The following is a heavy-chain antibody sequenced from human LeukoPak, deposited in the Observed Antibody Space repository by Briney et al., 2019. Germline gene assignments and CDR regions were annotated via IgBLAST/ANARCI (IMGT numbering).Heavy chain of an antibody. CDR1: GRSISTYY. Sequence: SETLSLTCTVSGRSISTYYWSWIRQPPGKALEWIGYIYYSRSTNYNPSLKSRVTISVDTSKKQFSLKLSSVTAADTAVYYCAREYYYDSSGYYPPHAFDIWGQGTMVTVSS. CDR2: IYYSRST. CDR3: AREYYYDSSGYYPPHAFDI. V-gene: IGHV4-59*01. J-gene: IGHJ3*02. D-gene: IGHD3-22*01.